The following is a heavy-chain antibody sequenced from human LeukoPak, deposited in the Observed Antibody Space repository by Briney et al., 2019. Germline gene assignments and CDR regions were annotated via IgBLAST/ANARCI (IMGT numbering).Heavy chain of an antibody. CDR2: INPNSGGT. Sequence: EASVKVSCKASGYTFTGYYMHWVRQAPGQGLEWMGWINPNSGGTNYAQKFQGRVTMTRDTSISTAYMELSRLRSDDTAVYYCARDLEVGYGTGFYYFYGLDVWGQGTTVTVSS. D-gene: IGHD4-17*01. V-gene: IGHV1-2*02. CDR3: ARDLEVGYGTGFYYFYGLDV. J-gene: IGHJ6*02. CDR1: GYTFTGYY.